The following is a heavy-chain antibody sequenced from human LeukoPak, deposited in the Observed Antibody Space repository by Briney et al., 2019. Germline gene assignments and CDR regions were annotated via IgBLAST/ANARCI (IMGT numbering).Heavy chain of an antibody. CDR2: IYYSGST. CDR1: GGSFSGYY. Sequence: PSETLSLTCAVYGGSFSGYYWSWIRQPPGKGLEWIGYIYYSGSTNYNPSLKSRVTISVDTSKNQFSLKLSSVTAADTAVYYCARGFRDYVPDLYYYYYYMDVWGKGTTVTISS. D-gene: IGHD4-17*01. J-gene: IGHJ6*03. CDR3: ARGFRDYVPDLYYYYYYMDV. V-gene: IGHV4-59*01.